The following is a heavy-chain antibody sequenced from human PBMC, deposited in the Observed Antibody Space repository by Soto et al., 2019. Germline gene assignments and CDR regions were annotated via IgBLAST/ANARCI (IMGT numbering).Heavy chain of an antibody. CDR3: ARGMYTIDY. CDR1: GYTFTSSG. Sequence: ASVTVSCQASGYTFTSSGISWVRQAPGQGLEWMGWISTYNGDTNYAQTFQGRVTMTTDTSTSTAYMELSSLRSEDTAVYYCARGMYTIDYWGQGTLVTVLS. CDR2: ISTYNGDT. D-gene: IGHD1-1*01. V-gene: IGHV1-18*01. J-gene: IGHJ4*02.